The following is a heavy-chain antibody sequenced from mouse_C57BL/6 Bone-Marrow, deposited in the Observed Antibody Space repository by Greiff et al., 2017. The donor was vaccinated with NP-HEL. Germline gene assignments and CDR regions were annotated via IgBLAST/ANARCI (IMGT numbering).Heavy chain of an antibody. V-gene: IGHV1-82*01. CDR3: ARRDYGSSFYFDV. CDR1: GYAFSSSW. CDR2: IYPGDGDT. J-gene: IGHJ1*03. D-gene: IGHD1-1*01. Sequence: VQLQESGPELVKPGASVKISCKASGYAFSSSWMNWVKQRPGKGLEWIGRIYPGDGDTNYNGKFKGKATLTADKSSSTAYMQLSSLTSEDSAVYFCARRDYGSSFYFDVWGTGTTVTVSS.